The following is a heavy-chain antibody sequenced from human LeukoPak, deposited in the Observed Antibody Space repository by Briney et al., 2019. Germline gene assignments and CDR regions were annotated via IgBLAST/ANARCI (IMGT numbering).Heavy chain of an antibody. CDR3: TTDTFGARDS. CDR1: GYTFSRYW. J-gene: IGHJ4*02. D-gene: IGHD3-10*01. Sequence: PGGSLRLSCAASGYTFSRYWMHCVRQGPGKGLVWVSRINEDGSSTSYAESVRGRFTISRDNAKNTLYLQMNSLRAEDAAVYYCTTDTFGARDSWGQGTLVTVSS. V-gene: IGHV3-74*01. CDR2: INEDGSST.